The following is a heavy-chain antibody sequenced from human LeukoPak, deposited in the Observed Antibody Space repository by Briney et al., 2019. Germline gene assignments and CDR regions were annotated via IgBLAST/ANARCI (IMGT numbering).Heavy chain of an antibody. J-gene: IGHJ5*02. V-gene: IGHV3-7*05. D-gene: IGHD5-24*01. CDR1: GFTFSNYW. Sequence: GGSLRLSCAASGFTFSNYWMIWVRQAPGKGLEWVGNIKQDGSEKRYADSVRGRFSISRDNAQTSLYLQMNSLRAEDTAVHYCARASDPWLQLTWGQGTLVTVSS. CDR3: ARASDPWLQLT. CDR2: IKQDGSEK.